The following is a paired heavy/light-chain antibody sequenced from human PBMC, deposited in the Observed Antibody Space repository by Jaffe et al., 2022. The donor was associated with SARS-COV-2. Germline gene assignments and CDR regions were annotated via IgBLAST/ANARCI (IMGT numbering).Heavy chain of an antibody. J-gene: IGHJ3*02. D-gene: IGHD2-2*02. V-gene: IGHV3-7*01. CDR1: GFTLSSYW. CDR3: ARALCTPCSTGDAFDI. CDR2: IKQDGFEK. Sequence: EVQLVESGGGLVQPGGSLRLSCEASGFTLSSYWMTWVRQAPGKGLEWVGNIKQDGFEKYYVDSVKGRFSISRDSARNTLYLQMNSLRVEDTAVYYCARALCTPCSTGDAFDIWGQGTMVTVSS.
Light chain of an antibody. CDR3: LQDDTYPYT. Sequence: ATQMTQSPSSLSASVGDRVTITCRASQGIRNDLGWYQQKPGKAPKLLIYAASRLQSGVPSRFSGSGSGTDFTLTISSLQPEDFATYYCLQDDTYPYTFGQGTKLEIK. J-gene: IGKJ2*01. CDR1: QGIRND. CDR2: AAS. V-gene: IGKV1-6*01.